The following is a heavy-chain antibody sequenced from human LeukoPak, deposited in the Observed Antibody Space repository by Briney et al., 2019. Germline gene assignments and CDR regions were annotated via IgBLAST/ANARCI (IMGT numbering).Heavy chain of an antibody. V-gene: IGHV1-18*01. D-gene: IGHD5-12*01. CDR3: ARGSFSGYEDY. CDR1: GYTFTSYG. J-gene: IGHJ4*02. Sequence: ASVKVSCKASGYTFTSYGISWVRQAPGQGLEWMGWISAYNGNTNYAQRLESRVTMTTDTSTSTAYMELRSLRSDDTAVYYCARGSFSGYEDYWGQGTLVTVSS. CDR2: ISAYNGNT.